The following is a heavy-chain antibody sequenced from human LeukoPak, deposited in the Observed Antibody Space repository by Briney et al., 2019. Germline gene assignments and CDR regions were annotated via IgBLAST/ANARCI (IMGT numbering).Heavy chain of an antibody. Sequence: GGSLRLSCAASGFTFSSYWMHWVRQAPGKGLVWVSHINTDGSNTRYADSAKGRFTISRDNAKNTLYLQMNSLRAEDTAVYYCARGGSGLDPWGQGTLVTVSS. J-gene: IGHJ5*02. CDR2: INTDGSNT. D-gene: IGHD5-12*01. V-gene: IGHV3-74*01. CDR3: ARGGSGLDP. CDR1: GFTFSSYW.